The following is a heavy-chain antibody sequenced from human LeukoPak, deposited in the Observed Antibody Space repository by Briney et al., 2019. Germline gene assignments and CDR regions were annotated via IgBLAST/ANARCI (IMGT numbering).Heavy chain of an antibody. J-gene: IGHJ6*03. V-gene: IGHV4-61*02. CDR2: IYTSEST. D-gene: IGHD4-17*01. CDR3: ATTVPRGPYYYYYYYMDV. Sequence: SQTLSLTCTVSGGSISSGSYYWSWIRQPAGKGLEWIGRIYTSESTNYNPSLKSRVTISVDTSKNQFSLKLSSVTAADTAVYYCATTVPRGPYYYYYYYMDVWGKGTTVTVPS. CDR1: GGSISSGSYY.